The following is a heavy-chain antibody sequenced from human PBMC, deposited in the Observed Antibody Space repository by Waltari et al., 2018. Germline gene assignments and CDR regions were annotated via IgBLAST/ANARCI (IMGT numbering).Heavy chain of an antibody. CDR1: GGSFSTEY. D-gene: IGHD3-10*01. V-gene: IGHV4-34*01. Sequence: QVQLQQGGAGLLKPSETLSLTCAVYGGSFSTEYWSWLRQPPGKGLEWIGEVKHSGSTNHNPALKSRVTMSSDTSKRQFSLNLRSVTAADTAVYYCASRIAWYYSSGSYHDYWVQGTLVTVSS. CDR3: ASRIAWYYSSGSYHDY. CDR2: VKHSGST. J-gene: IGHJ4*02.